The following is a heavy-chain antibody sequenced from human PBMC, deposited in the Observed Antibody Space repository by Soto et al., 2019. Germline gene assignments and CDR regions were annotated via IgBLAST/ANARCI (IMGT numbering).Heavy chain of an antibody. V-gene: IGHV3-23*01. CDR1: GFTFSTYA. J-gene: IGHJ1*01. D-gene: IGHD6-13*01. CDR2: IISSGGST. CDR3: AKAEGSSYGTEYYQH. Sequence: EVQLLESGGGLVQPGGSLRLSCAASGFTFSTYAMNWVRQAPGKGLEWVSLIISSGGSTYYADSVKGRFTISRDNSKNTLYLQMNSLRADDTAVYYCAKAEGSSYGTEYYQHWGQGTLVNVSS.